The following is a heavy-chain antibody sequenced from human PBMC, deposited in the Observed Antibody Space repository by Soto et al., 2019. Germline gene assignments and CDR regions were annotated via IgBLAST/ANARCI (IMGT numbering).Heavy chain of an antibody. CDR3: AGHSSGVPGYYYGMDV. D-gene: IGHD3-22*01. Sequence: QVQLVQSGAAVKKPGSSVKVSCKASGGTFSSYAISWVRQAPGQGLEWMGGIIPIFDTADYAQKFQGGVTITADESTNTAYMELSSLRSEDTAVYYCAGHSSGVPGYYYGMDVWGQGTTVTVSS. CDR1: GGTFSSYA. J-gene: IGHJ6*02. V-gene: IGHV1-69*12. CDR2: IIPIFDTA.